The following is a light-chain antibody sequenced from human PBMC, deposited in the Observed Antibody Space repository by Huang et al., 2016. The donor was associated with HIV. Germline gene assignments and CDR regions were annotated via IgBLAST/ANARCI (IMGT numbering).Light chain of an antibody. CDR2: KAS. J-gene: IGKJ2*01. Sequence: DIQMTQSPSTLSASIGDRVTITCRASQSLSGWLAWYQQRPGNAPNLLISKASSLQSGDPPRFSGSGSGTDFILTISSLQPDDFATYYCQQLHNSPYTFGQGTKLEIK. V-gene: IGKV1-5*03. CDR1: QSLSGW. CDR3: QQLHNSPYT.